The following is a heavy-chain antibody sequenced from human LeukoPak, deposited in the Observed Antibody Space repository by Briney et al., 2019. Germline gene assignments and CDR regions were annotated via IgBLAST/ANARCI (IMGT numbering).Heavy chain of an antibody. D-gene: IGHD3-22*01. CDR3: AKLVGYYDSSGYYSRWIDY. J-gene: IGHJ4*02. V-gene: IGHV3-23*01. Sequence: GGSLRLSCAASGFTFSNYAMIWVRQAPGKGLEWVSSISASGGSTYYADSVKGRFTISRDNSKNTLYLQMNSLRAEDTAVYYCAKLVGYYDSSGYYSRWIDYWGQGTLVTVSS. CDR2: ISASGGST. CDR1: GFTFSNYA.